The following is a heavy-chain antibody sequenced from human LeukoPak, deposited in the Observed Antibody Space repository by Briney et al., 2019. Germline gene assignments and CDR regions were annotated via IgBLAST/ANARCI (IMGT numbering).Heavy chain of an antibody. D-gene: IGHD5-24*01. Sequence: GGSLRLSCTASGFTFGDYAMSWVRQAPGEGLEWVGLIRNKGYGGAAEYAASVKGRFTISRDDSKGIAYLQMNSLQAEDTAVYYCTRAWVQSNFDYWGQGTLVTVSS. V-gene: IGHV3-49*04. J-gene: IGHJ4*02. CDR2: IRNKGYGGAA. CDR1: GFTFGDYA. CDR3: TRAWVQSNFDY.